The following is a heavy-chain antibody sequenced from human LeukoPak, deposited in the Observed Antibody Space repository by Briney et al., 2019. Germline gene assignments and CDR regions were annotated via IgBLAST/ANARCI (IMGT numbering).Heavy chain of an antibody. CDR1: GGSISSGSYY. CDR2: IYTSGST. CDR3: ARVEMASYFDY. J-gene: IGHJ4*02. D-gene: IGHD5-24*01. V-gene: IGHV4-61*02. Sequence: SETLSLTCTVSGGSISSGSYYWSWIRQPAGKGLEWIGRIYTSGSTNYNPSLKSRVTISVDTSKNQFSLKLSSLTAADTAVYYCARVEMASYFDYWGQGTLVTVSS.